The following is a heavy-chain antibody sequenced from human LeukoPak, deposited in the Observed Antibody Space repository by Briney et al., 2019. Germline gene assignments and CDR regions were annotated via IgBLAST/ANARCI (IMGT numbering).Heavy chain of an antibody. CDR2: IRSKAYGGIT. CDR1: GFTFGDYA. D-gene: IGHD5-24*01. J-gene: IGHJ4*02. CDR3: TRGPDVEMATIFSFDY. Sequence: GGSLRLSCTASGFTFGDYAMSWFRQAPGKGLEWVGFIRSKAYGGITEYAASVKGRFTISRDDSKSIAYLQMNSLKTEDTAVYYCTRGPDVEMATIFSFDYWGQGTLVTVSS. V-gene: IGHV3-49*03.